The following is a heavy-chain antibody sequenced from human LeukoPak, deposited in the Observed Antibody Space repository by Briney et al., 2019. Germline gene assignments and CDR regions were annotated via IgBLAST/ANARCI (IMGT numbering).Heavy chain of an antibody. J-gene: IGHJ3*01. CDR2: ISYDGSNK. Sequence: GGSLRLSCAAAGFTFSSYGMRWVRQAPGKGLEWVAVISYDGSNKYYADSVKGRFTISRDNSKNTLYLQMNSLRAEDTAVYYCAKGRSGSHVWGQGTMVSVSS. CDR1: GFTFSSYG. D-gene: IGHD1-26*01. CDR3: AKGRSGSHV. V-gene: IGHV3-30*18.